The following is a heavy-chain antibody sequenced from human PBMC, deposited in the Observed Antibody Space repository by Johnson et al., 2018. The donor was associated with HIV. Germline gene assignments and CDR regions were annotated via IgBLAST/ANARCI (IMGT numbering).Heavy chain of an antibody. CDR1: EFTFDDYG. Sequence: VQLVESGGGVVQPGRSLRLSCAASEFTFDDYGMSWVRQAPGKGLEWVSGINWNGGSTGYADSVKGRFTISRDNAKNSLYLQINSLRAEDTALYCCARGSGSYYSNAFDIWGQGTMVTVSS. J-gene: IGHJ3*02. CDR3: ARGSGSYYSNAFDI. V-gene: IGHV3-20*04. D-gene: IGHD1-26*01. CDR2: INWNGGST.